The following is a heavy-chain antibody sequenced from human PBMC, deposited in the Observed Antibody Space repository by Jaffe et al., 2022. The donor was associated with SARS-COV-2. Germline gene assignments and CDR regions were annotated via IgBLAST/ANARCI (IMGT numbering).Heavy chain of an antibody. V-gene: IGHV4-39*01. J-gene: IGHJ4*02. Sequence: QLQLQESGPGLVKPSETLSLTCTVSGGSISSSSYYWGWIRQPPGKGLEWIGSIYYSGSTYYNPSLKSRVTISVDTSKNQFSLKLSSVTAADTAVYYCACSKSPVPYFDYWGQGTLVTVSS. CDR1: GGSISSSSYY. CDR3: ACSKSPVPYFDY. CDR2: IYYSGST. D-gene: IGHD2-21*01.